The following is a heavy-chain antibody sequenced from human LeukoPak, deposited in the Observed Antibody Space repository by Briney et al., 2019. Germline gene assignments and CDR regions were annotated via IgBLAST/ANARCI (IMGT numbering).Heavy chain of an antibody. J-gene: IGHJ4*02. D-gene: IGHD6-19*01. CDR1: GFTFISYA. Sequence: PGGSLRPSCAASGFTFISYAMSWVRQAPGKGLEWVSTISGSGISTSYADSVKGRFTISRDNSKNTLYLQVNSLRAENTAVYYCAMAFIGSGWTLDYWGQGTLVTVSS. V-gene: IGHV3-23*01. CDR3: AMAFIGSGWTLDY. CDR2: ISGSGIST.